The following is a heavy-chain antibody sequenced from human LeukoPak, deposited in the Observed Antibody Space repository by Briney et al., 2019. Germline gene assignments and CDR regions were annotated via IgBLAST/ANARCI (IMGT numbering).Heavy chain of an antibody. CDR1: GYTFTSYD. Sequence: ASVKVSCKASGYTFTSYDINWVRQATGQGLEWMGWMNPNSGNTGYAQKFQGRVTMTRNTSISTAYMELSNLRSEDTAVYYCARAGLRPASQYFQHWGQGTLVTVSS. V-gene: IGHV1-8*01. J-gene: IGHJ1*01. D-gene: IGHD4-17*01. CDR2: MNPNSGNT. CDR3: ARAGLRPASQYFQH.